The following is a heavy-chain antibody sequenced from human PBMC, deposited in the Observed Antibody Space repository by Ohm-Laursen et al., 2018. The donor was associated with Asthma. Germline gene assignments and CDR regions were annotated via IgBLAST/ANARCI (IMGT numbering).Heavy chain of an antibody. CDR1: GFTFDDYA. Sequence: SLRLSCAASGFTFDDYAMHWVRQAPGKGLEWVSGISWNSGSIGYADSVKGRFTISRDNAKNSLYLQMNSLRAEDTALYYCAKVAMVTSIFHAFDIWGQGTKVTVSS. CDR2: ISWNSGSI. V-gene: IGHV3-9*01. CDR3: AKVAMVTSIFHAFDI. J-gene: IGHJ3*02. D-gene: IGHD5-18*01.